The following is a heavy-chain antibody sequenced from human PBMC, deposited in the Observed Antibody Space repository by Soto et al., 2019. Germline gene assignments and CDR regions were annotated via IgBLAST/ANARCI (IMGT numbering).Heavy chain of an antibody. Sequence: TSETLSLTCTVSGGSISSSSYYWGWIRQPPGKGLEWIGSIYYSGSTYYNPSLKSRVTISVDTSKNQFSLKLSSVTAADTAVYYCARLHPLGMAAAGIHFDYWGQGTLVTVSS. V-gene: IGHV4-39*01. CDR2: IYYSGST. D-gene: IGHD6-13*01. CDR3: ARLHPLGMAAAGIHFDY. J-gene: IGHJ4*02. CDR1: GGSISSSSYY.